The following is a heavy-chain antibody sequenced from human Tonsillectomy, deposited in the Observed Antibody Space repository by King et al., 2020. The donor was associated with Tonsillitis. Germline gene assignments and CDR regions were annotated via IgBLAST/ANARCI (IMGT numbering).Heavy chain of an antibody. CDR1: GGSISSGDYY. CDR2: IYYSGST. D-gene: IGHD1-1*01. J-gene: IGHJ6*03. Sequence: QLQESGPVLVKPSQTLSLTCTVSGGSISSGDYYWSWIRQPPGKGLEWIGYIYYSGSTYYNPSLKSRVTISVDTSKNQFSLKLSSVTAGDTAVYYCAIENDRYYYMDVWGKGTTVTVSS. CDR3: AIENDRYYYMDV. V-gene: IGHV4-30-4*01.